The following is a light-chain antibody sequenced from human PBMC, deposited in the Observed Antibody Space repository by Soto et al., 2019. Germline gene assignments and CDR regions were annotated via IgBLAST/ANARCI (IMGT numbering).Light chain of an antibody. V-gene: IGLV2-14*01. Sequence: QSALTQPASVSGSPGQSITISCTGTSRDVGGYNYVSWYQQHPGKAPKLMIYEVSNRPSGVSNRFSGSKSGNTASLTISGLQAEDEAEYYCSSYTSSSTDVFGTGTKVTVL. CDR3: SSYTSSSTDV. CDR1: SRDVGGYNY. CDR2: EVS. J-gene: IGLJ1*01.